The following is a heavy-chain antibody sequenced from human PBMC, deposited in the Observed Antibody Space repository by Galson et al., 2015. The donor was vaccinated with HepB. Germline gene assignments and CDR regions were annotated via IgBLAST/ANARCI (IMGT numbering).Heavy chain of an antibody. CDR3: AKDYSVLRYFDWSKAQGFDY. Sequence: SLRLSCAASGFTFSSYAMSWVRQAPGKGLEWVSAISGSGGSTYYADSVKGRFTISRDNSKNTLYLQMNSLRAEDTAVYYCAKDYSVLRYFDWSKAQGFDYWGQGTLVTVSS. D-gene: IGHD3-9*01. CDR1: GFTFSSYA. V-gene: IGHV3-23*01. CDR2: ISGSGGST. J-gene: IGHJ4*02.